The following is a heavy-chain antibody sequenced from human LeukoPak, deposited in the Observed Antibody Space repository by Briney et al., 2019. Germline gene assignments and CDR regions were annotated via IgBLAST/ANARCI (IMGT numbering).Heavy chain of an antibody. J-gene: IGHJ3*02. V-gene: IGHV3-23*01. CDR2: ISGSGGST. CDR1: GFTFSSYA. Sequence: GGSLRLSCAASGFTFSSYAMSWARQAPGKGLEWVSAISGSGGSTYYADSVKGRFTISRDNSKNTLYLQMNSLRAEDTAVYYCAKGGGYCSGGSCYYHDAFDIWGQGTMVTVSS. CDR3: AKGGGYCSGGSCYYHDAFDI. D-gene: IGHD2-15*01.